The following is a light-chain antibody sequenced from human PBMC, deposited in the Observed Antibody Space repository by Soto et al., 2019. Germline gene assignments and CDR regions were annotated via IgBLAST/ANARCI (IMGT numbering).Light chain of an antibody. J-gene: IGLJ1*01. CDR3: SSYAGSNIYV. CDR1: SSDVGGYNY. V-gene: IGLV2-8*01. CDR2: EVS. Sequence: QSALTQPPSASGSPGQSVTISCTGNSSDVGGYNYVSWYQQHPGKAPKLMIYEVSKRPSGVPDRFSGSKSGNTASLTVSGLQAEDEADYYCSSYAGSNIYVFGTGTKLTVL.